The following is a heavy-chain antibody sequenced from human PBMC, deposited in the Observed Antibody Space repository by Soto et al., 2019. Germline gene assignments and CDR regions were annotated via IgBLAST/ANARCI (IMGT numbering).Heavy chain of an antibody. J-gene: IGHJ4*02. Sequence: QVQLVQSGAEVKKPGASVQVSCKASGYTFMSYGISWVRQAPGQGLERMGWISSYNGNTNYAQKLQGRVTMTTDTPTSTAYLELRSLRSDDTAVYYCARDLPGVGATHDYGGQGPLVPVSS. CDR1: GYTFMSYG. CDR3: ARDLPGVGATHDY. D-gene: IGHD1-26*01. V-gene: IGHV1-18*01. CDR2: ISSYNGNT.